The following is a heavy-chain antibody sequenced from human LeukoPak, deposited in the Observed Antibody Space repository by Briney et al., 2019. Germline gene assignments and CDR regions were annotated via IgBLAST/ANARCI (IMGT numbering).Heavy chain of an antibody. CDR2: VSGSGGST. CDR1: GFTFSSYA. Sequence: GGSLRLSCAASGFTFSSYAMSWVRQAPGKGLEWVSTVSGSGGSTYYAGSVKGRFTISRDSSKNTLYLQMNSLRAEDTAVYYCANYGDYGGWFDPWGQGTLVTVSS. J-gene: IGHJ5*02. D-gene: IGHD4-17*01. V-gene: IGHV3-23*01. CDR3: ANYGDYGGWFDP.